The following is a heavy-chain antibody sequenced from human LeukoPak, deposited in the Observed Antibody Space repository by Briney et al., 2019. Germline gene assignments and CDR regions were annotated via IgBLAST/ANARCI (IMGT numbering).Heavy chain of an antibody. V-gene: IGHV3-21*01. CDR3: AAPRWSSSWYYFDY. CDR1: GFTFSSYS. D-gene: IGHD6-13*01. Sequence: GGSLRLSCAASGFTFSSYSMNWVRQAPGKGLEWVSSISSSSSYIYYADSVKGRLTISRDNAKNSLYLQMNSLRAEDTAVYYCAAPRWSSSWYYFDYWGQGTLVTVSS. CDR2: ISSSSSYI. J-gene: IGHJ4*02.